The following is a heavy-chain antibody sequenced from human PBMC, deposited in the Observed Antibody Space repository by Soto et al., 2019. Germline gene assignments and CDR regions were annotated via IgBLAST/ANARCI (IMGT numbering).Heavy chain of an antibody. V-gene: IGHV4-4*02. J-gene: IGHJ4*02. CDR2: IFYSGST. CDR3: VHHGGVPYYHDF. D-gene: IGHD2-8*01. Sequence: SETLSLTCAVSGGSLSSSSWWSWVRQPPGKTLEWLGEIFYSGSTKYNPSLNSRVTISADQSKNDFSLRLSSVTAADTAVYYCVHHGGVPYYHDFWGQGRLVT. CDR1: GGSLSSSSW.